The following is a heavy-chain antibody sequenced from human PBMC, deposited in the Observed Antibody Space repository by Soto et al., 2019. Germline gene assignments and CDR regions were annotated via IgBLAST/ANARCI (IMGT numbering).Heavy chain of an antibody. CDR1: GLTFSSYA. CDR3: AKVQACKDDSSRGVMYV. J-gene: IGHJ6*02. Sequence: SRRLDCPAAGLTFSSYAMMWIRQAPGKGLEWVSAISGSGGSTYYADSVKGRFTISRDNSKNTLYLQMTSLRAEDTAVYYCAKVQACKDDSSRGVMYVWAQGTTLTVSS. V-gene: IGHV3-23*01. CDR2: ISGSGGST. D-gene: IGHD5-18*01.